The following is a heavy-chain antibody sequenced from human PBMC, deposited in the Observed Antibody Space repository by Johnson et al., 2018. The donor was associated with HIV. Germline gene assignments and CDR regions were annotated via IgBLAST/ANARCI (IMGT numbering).Heavy chain of an antibody. CDR1: GFTVSSNY. V-gene: IGHV3-53*01. CDR2: IYSGGST. CDR3: PRRPSWRGAFGI. Sequence: VQLVESGGGMIQPGGSLRLSCAASGFTVSSNYMSWVRQAPGKGLEWVSVIYSGGSTYYADSVKGRFAISRDNSQNTLYLQMNSLRAEDTAVYYCPRRPSWRGAFGIWGQGTMVTVAS. J-gene: IGHJ3*02. D-gene: IGHD3-10*01.